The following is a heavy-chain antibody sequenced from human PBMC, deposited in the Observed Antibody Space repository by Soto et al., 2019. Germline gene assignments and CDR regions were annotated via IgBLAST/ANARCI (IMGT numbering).Heavy chain of an antibody. CDR3: AKAPTVRGLCDY. Sequence: EVQLLESGGGLVQPGGSLRLSCAASGFTFSSSAMSWVRQAPGKGLEWVSTISASGGSTYYADSVKGRFTISRDNSKNTLYLQMNSLRAEDTAVYYCAKAPTVRGLCDYWGQGTLVTVSS. CDR2: ISASGGST. J-gene: IGHJ4*02. CDR1: GFTFSSSA. D-gene: IGHD3-10*01. V-gene: IGHV3-23*01.